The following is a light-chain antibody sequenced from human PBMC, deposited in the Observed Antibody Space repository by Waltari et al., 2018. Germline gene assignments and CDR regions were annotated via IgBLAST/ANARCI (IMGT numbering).Light chain of an antibody. CDR2: DAS. CDR1: QSVSSY. J-gene: IGKJ5*01. Sequence: EIVLTQFPATLSLSPGERANLSCRASQSVSSYLAWDQQKPGQAPRLLIYDASNRATGIPARFSGSGSGTDFTLTISSLEPEDFAVYYCQQRSSWPSITFGQGTRLEIK. V-gene: IGKV3-11*01. CDR3: QQRSSWPSIT.